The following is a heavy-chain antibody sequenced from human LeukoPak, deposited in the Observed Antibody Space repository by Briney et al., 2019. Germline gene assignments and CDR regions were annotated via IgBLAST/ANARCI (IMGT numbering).Heavy chain of an antibody. Sequence: GGSLRLSCAASGFTFSSYAMSWVRQAPGKGLEWVSAISGSGGSTYYADSVKGRFTISRDNSKNTLYLQMNSLRAEDTAVYYCAKAVVTIFGVAKNWFDPWGQGTLVTVSS. D-gene: IGHD3-3*01. CDR2: ISGSGGST. CDR3: AKAVVTIFGVAKNWFDP. J-gene: IGHJ5*02. V-gene: IGHV3-23*01. CDR1: GFTFSSYA.